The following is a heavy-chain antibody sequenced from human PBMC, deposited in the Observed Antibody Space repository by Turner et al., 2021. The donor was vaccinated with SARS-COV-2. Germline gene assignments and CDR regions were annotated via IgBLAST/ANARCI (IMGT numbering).Heavy chain of an antibody. J-gene: IGHJ6*02. CDR2: IYYSGST. CDR1: GGSISSYY. D-gene: IGHD1-26*01. CDR3: AGEVVVLATTHYGMDV. V-gene: IGHV4-59*01. Sequence: QVQLQESGPGLVRPSETLSLTCTVSGGSISSYYWSWIRQPPGKGLEWIAYIYYSGSTNYNPSLKSRVTISLDTSKNQFSLKLSSVTAADTAVYYCAGEVVVLATTHYGMDVWGQGTTVTVSS.